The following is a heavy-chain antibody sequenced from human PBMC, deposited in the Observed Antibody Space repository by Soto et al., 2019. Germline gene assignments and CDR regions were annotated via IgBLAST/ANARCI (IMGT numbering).Heavy chain of an antibody. Sequence: SETLSLTCTVSGGSISSGGYYWSWIRQHPGKGLEWIGYIYYSGSTYYSPSLKSRVTISVDTSKNQFSLKLSSVTAADTAVYYCARVSKVPAASYGPFDYWGQGTLVTVSS. CDR3: ARVSKVPAASYGPFDY. CDR2: IYYSGST. J-gene: IGHJ4*02. V-gene: IGHV4-31*03. D-gene: IGHD2-2*01. CDR1: GGSISSGGYY.